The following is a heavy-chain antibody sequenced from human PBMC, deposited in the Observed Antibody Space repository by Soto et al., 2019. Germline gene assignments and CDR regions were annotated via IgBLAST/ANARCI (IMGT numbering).Heavy chain of an antibody. J-gene: IGHJ2*01. CDR2: IIPALGTT. CDR1: GGPFSSHT. V-gene: IGHV1-69*08. D-gene: IGHD4-17*01. Sequence: QDQLVQSGAEVKKPGSSVKVSCKAFGGPFSSHTFSWVRQAPGQGLEWMGRIIPALGTTTYAQKFQGRVTITADESVTTVYMELNSLRTEDTAVYSCARPDFGDYWYFDLCGRGTLVTVSS. CDR3: ARPDFGDYWYFDL.